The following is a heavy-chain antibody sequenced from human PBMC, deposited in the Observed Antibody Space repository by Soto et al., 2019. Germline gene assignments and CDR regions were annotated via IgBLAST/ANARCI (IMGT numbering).Heavy chain of an antibody. J-gene: IGHJ5*02. V-gene: IGHV3-7*01. CDR1: GFTFSTFW. CDR2: IKQDGSET. CDR3: ARGDPYCRGSGVTCHPHWFDP. D-gene: IGHD2-15*01. Sequence: EVQLVESGGGLVQPGGSLRLSCAASGFTFSTFWMSWVRQAPGKGLEWVANIKQDGSETYYVESVKGRFTISRDNAKNSLYLQMSSLKAEDTAVYYCARGDPYCRGSGVTCHPHWFDPWGQGTLVTVSS.